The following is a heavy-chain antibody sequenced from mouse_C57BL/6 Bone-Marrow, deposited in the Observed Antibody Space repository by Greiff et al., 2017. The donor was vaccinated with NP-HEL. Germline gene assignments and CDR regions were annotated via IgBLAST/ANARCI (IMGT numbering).Heavy chain of an antibody. J-gene: IGHJ3*01. Sequence: QVQLKQPGAELVRPGTSVKLSCKASGYTFTSYWMHWVKQRPGQGLEWIGVIDPSDSYTKYNQKFKGKATLTVDTSSSTAYMQLSSLTSEDAAVYCCAWGTTVHFAYWGQGTLVTVSA. CDR2: IDPSDSYT. CDR3: AWGTTVHFAY. D-gene: IGHD1-1*01. CDR1: GYTFTSYW. V-gene: IGHV1-59*01.